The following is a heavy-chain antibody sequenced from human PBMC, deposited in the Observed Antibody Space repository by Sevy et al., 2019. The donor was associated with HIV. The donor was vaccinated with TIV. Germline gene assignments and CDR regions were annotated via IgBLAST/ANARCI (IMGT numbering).Heavy chain of an antibody. D-gene: IGHD1-26*01. V-gene: IGHV3-33*01. J-gene: IGHJ4*02. CDR1: GFIFNYYG. CDR3: ARDPHEIMLSGSYYLY. CDR2: IWYDGSNT. Sequence: GGSLRLSCAASGFIFNYYGMHWVRQAPGKGLEWVAVIWYDGSNTIYADSVKGRFTISRDNSKNILYLQMNSLRDEDTAVYYCARDPHEIMLSGSYYLYWGQGTRVTVSS.